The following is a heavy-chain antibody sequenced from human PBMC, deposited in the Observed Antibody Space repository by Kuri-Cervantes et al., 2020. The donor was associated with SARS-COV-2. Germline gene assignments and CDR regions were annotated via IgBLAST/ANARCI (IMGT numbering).Heavy chain of an antibody. CDR3: ARQGVAPIPYIQFYNWFDP. Sequence: ASVKVSCKVSGYTLTELSMHWVRQAPGKGLEWMGGFDPEDGETIYAQKFQGRVTMTEDTSTDTAYMELSSLRSEDTAVYYCARQGVAPIPYIQFYNWFDPWGQGTLVTVSS. J-gene: IGHJ5*02. V-gene: IGHV1-24*01. CDR1: GYTLTELS. D-gene: IGHD3-3*01. CDR2: FDPEDGET.